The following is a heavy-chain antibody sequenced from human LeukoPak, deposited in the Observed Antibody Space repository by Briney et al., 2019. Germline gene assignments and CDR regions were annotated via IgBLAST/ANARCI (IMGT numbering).Heavy chain of an antibody. V-gene: IGHV4-39*07. Sequence: SETLSLTCSVSGGSIAVNHYYWGWIRQPPGKGLEWIGSGLYTGNTYSNPSLRSRVTISVDTSKNEFSLKLSSVTAADTAVYYCASGSSSWYNRFDYWGQGTLVTVSS. CDR2: GLYTGNT. J-gene: IGHJ4*02. CDR3: ASGSSSWYNRFDY. CDR1: GGSIAVNHYY. D-gene: IGHD6-13*01.